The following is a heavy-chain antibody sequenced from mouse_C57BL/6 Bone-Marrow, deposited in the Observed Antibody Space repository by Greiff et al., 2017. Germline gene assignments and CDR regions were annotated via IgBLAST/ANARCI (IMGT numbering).Heavy chain of an antibody. CDR3: ARGAGNTTVAFDY. CDR1: GYTFTNYW. V-gene: IGHV1-63*01. J-gene: IGHJ2*01. D-gene: IGHD1-1*01. Sequence: QVQLQQSGAELVRPGTSVKMSCKASGYTFTNYWIGWAKQRPGHGLEWIGDIYPGGGYTNYNEKFKGKATLTADKSSSTAYMQFSSLTSEDSAIYYCARGAGNTTVAFDYWGQGTTLTVSS. CDR2: IYPGGGYT.